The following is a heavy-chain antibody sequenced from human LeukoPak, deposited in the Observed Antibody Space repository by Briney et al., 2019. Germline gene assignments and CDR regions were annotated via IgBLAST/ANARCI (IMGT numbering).Heavy chain of an antibody. CDR1: GFTFSSYG. CDR2: IYPGDSDS. J-gene: IGHJ3*02. V-gene: IGHV5-51*01. CDR3: VRRLGGADVFDI. D-gene: IGHD3-16*01. Sequence: GGALRLSCAASGFTFSSYGMSWVRQAPGKGREGMGVIYPGDSDSKYSRSFEGQVTTSADKSINTAYLQWTSLKASDSAMYYCVRRLGGADVFDIWGQGTMVTVSS.